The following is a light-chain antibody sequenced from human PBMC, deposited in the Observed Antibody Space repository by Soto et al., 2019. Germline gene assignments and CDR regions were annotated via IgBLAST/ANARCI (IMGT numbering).Light chain of an antibody. Sequence: AIRMTQSPSSFSASTGDRVTITCRARQGIRSYLAWYQQKPGKAPQLLIYAASTLQSGVPSRFSGSGSGTDFTLAISCLQSEDFATYYCQQYYSYPITFGQGTRLEIK. CDR1: QGIRSY. J-gene: IGKJ5*01. CDR2: AAS. CDR3: QQYYSYPIT. V-gene: IGKV1-8*01.